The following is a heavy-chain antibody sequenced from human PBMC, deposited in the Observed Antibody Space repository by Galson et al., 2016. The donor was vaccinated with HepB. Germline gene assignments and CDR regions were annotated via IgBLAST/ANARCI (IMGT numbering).Heavy chain of an antibody. CDR1: GGSISSSSYF. D-gene: IGHD3-16*02. CDR2: VYYSGTT. CDR3: ARRKHYDYVWGSYRFGWFDP. V-gene: IGHV4-39*01. Sequence: ETLSLTCTLSGGSISSSSYFWGWIRQSPGKGLEWIGSVYYSGTTNYNPSLKSRVTISVDTSKNQFSLKLTSVTAADTAVYYCARRKHYDYVWGSYRFGWFDPWGQGTLVTVSS. J-gene: IGHJ5*02.